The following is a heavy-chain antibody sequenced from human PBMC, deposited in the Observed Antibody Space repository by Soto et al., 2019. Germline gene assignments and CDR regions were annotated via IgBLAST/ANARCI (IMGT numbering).Heavy chain of an antibody. D-gene: IGHD3-10*01. CDR1: GFTFSSCW. V-gene: IGHV3-74*01. CDR2: IDNDGRST. CDR3: AKDSGSGSYYLTSYYFDY. J-gene: IGHJ4*02. Sequence: GGSLRLSCVASGFTFSSCWMHWVRQAPGQGLVWVSRIDNDGRSTNYADSVKGRFTISRDNAKNSLYLQMNSLRAEDTALYYCAKDSGSGSYYLTSYYFDYWGQGTLVTV.